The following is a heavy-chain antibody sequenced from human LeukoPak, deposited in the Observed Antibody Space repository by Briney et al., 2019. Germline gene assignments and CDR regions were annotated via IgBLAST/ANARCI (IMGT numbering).Heavy chain of an antibody. V-gene: IGHV3-30*02. J-gene: IGHJ4*02. CDR2: IRSDGSSK. CDR1: GFTFSNYG. CDR3: AKDLPTPYFDF. Sequence: PGGSLRLSCAASGFTFSNYGMHWVRQAPGKGLEWVAFIRSDGSSKYYGDSVKGRFTISRDNSKNTLYLQVNSLRAEDTAVYYCAKDLPTPYFDFWGQGALVTVSS.